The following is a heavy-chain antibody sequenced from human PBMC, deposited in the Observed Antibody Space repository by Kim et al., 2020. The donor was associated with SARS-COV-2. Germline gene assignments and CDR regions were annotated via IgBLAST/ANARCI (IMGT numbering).Heavy chain of an antibody. CDR1: GYTFTSYG. CDR2: ISAYNGNT. Sequence: ASVKVSCKASGYTFTSYGISWVRQAPGQGLEWMGWISAYNGNTNYAQKLQGRVTMTTDTSTSTAYMELRSLRSDDTAVYYCARGADMITFGGVIVDWYFDLWGRGTLVTVSS. D-gene: IGHD3-16*02. J-gene: IGHJ2*01. V-gene: IGHV1-18*04. CDR3: ARGADMITFGGVIVDWYFDL.